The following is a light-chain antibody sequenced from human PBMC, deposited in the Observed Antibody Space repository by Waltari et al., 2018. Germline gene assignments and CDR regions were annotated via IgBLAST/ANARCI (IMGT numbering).Light chain of an antibody. CDR1: TLPKQF. CDR2: RDS. V-gene: IGLV3-25*03. J-gene: IGLJ3*02. Sequence: SYELTQPPSVSVSPGQTARITCSGHTLPKQFAYWYQQKPGQAPVLVIYRDSERPSGVPEGFSGSTSGTTVTLTITGVQAEDEADYYCQSADSSGTSGVFGGGTKVTVL. CDR3: QSADSSGTSGV.